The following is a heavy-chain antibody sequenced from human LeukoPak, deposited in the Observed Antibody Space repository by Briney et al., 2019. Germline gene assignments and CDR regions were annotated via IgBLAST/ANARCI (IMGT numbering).Heavy chain of an antibody. D-gene: IGHD5-12*01. CDR2: ISGSGGST. Sequence: GGSLRLSCAASGFTFSSYAMSWVRQAPGKGLEWVSAISGSGGSTYYADSVKGRFTTSRDNAKNSLYLQMNSLRAEDTAVYYCASRDGYNWVYWGQGTLVTVSS. J-gene: IGHJ4*02. CDR1: GFTFSSYA. CDR3: ASRDGYNWVY. V-gene: IGHV3-23*01.